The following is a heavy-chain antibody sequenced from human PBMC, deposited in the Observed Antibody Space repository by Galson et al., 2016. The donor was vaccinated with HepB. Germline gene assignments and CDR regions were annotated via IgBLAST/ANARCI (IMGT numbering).Heavy chain of an antibody. CDR2: IRWNSGRI. Sequence: SLRHSCAASGFTFDDYAMHWVRQAPGKGLEWVSGIRWNSGRIGYADSLKGRFTISRENAKNSLYLQMNSLRAEDTALYYCAKEIGRGSYLPGVVDNWGQGTMVTVSS. D-gene: IGHD1-26*01. J-gene: IGHJ3*02. CDR3: AKEIGRGSYLPGVVDN. V-gene: IGHV3-9*01. CDR1: GFTFDDYA.